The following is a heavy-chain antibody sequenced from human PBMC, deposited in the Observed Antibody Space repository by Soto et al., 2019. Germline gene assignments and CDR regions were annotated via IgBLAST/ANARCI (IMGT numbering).Heavy chain of an antibody. CDR2: INPNSGGT. D-gene: IGHD1-7*01. Sequence: QVQLVQSGAEVKKPGASVKVSCKASGYTFTGYYMHWVRQAPGQGLEWMGWINPNSGGTNYAQKFQGWVTMTRDTSISTAYMELSRLRSDDTAVYYCARECNWNYGDGYNWFDPWGQGTLVTVSS. CDR3: ARECNWNYGDGYNWFDP. J-gene: IGHJ5*02. CDR1: GYTFTGYY. V-gene: IGHV1-2*04.